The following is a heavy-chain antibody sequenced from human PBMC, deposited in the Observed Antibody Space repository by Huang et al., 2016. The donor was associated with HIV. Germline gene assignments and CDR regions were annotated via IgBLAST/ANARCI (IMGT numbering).Heavy chain of an antibody. V-gene: IGHV1-69*10. D-gene: IGHD3-10*01. J-gene: IGHJ3*01. CDR3: TREGEGWFGKPTRALAF. CDR2: IVPRVSIT. CDR1: CGRFCDYA. Sequence: QVELVQSETEVKMPGSLGKAWYKVFCGRFCDYAFSWVGQAPGKGLVYMGGIVPRVSITNYIDKVRCSITISADKATKSVSVEGRDLRSDDTAVYYCTREGEGWFGKPTRALAFWGQGTKIIVSS.